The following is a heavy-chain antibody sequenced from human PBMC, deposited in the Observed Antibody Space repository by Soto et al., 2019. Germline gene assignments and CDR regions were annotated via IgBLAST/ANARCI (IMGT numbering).Heavy chain of an antibody. J-gene: IGHJ4*02. D-gene: IGHD5-12*01. Sequence: PSETLSLTCTVSGGSISSGDYYWSWIRQPPGKGLEWIGYIYYSGSTYYNPSLKSRVTISVDTSKNQFSLKLSSVTAADTAVYYCASHKVATLFMAIDYWGQGTLVTVSS. CDR1: GGSISSGDYY. CDR2: IYYSGST. V-gene: IGHV4-30-4*01. CDR3: ASHKVATLFMAIDY.